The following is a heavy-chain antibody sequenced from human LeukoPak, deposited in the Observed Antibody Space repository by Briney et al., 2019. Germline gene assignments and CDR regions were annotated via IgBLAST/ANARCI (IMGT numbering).Heavy chain of an antibody. D-gene: IGHD3-16*01. CDR2: ISGSGGST. Sequence: GGSLRLSCAASGVTFSNYAMSWVRQAPGKGLEWVSAISGSGGSTYYADSVKGRFTISRDNSKITLYLQMNSLRAEDTAVYYCAKDHVDWGSSFDSWGQGTLVTVSS. V-gene: IGHV3-23*01. CDR1: GVTFSNYA. CDR3: AKDHVDWGSSFDS. J-gene: IGHJ4*02.